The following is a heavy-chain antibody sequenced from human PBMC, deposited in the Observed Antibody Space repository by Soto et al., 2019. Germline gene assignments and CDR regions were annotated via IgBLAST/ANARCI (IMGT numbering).Heavy chain of an antibody. V-gene: IGHV1-46*01. Sequence: ASVKVSCKASGYTFTSYYMHWVRQAPGQGLEWMGIINPSGGSTTYAQKFQGRVTMTRATSTSTVYMELSSLRSEDMSVYYCARGDIVAIFGMDAWGQGTTVTVSS. CDR2: INPSGGST. D-gene: IGHD5-12*01. CDR1: GYTFTSYY. J-gene: IGHJ6*02. CDR3: ARGDIVAIFGMDA.